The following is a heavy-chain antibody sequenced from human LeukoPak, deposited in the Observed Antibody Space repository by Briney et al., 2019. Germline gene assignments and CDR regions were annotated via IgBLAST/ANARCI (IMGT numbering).Heavy chain of an antibody. CDR3: AREPLYGGTAYGMDV. V-gene: IGHV1-46*01. CDR2: INPSGGST. J-gene: IGHJ6*02. D-gene: IGHD4-23*01. Sequence: ASVKVSCKASGYTFTSNYIHWVRQAPGQGLEWMGIINPSGGSTSYAQKFQGRVTMTRDTSTSTVYMELSSLRSEDTAVYYCAREPLYGGTAYGMDVWGQGTTVTVSS. CDR1: GYTFTSNY.